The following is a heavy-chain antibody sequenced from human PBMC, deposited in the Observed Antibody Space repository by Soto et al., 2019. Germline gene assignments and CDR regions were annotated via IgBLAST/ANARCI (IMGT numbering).Heavy chain of an antibody. CDR1: GGSISSSSYY. V-gene: IGHV4-39*01. CDR3: ARRGSGNSYGVPPLKYFDY. J-gene: IGHJ4*02. CDR2: IYYSGST. D-gene: IGHD5-18*01. Sequence: SETLSLTCTVSGGSISSSSYYWGWIRQPPGKGLEWIGSIYYSGSTYYNPSLKSRVTISVDTSKNQFSLKLSSVTAADTAVYYCARRGSGNSYGVPPLKYFDYWGQGTLVTVSS.